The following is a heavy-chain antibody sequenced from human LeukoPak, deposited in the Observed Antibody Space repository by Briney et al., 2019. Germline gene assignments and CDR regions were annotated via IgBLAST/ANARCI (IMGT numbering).Heavy chain of an antibody. Sequence: GASVEVSCKASGYTFTNYFMHWVRQAPGQGLEWMGVINPSGGSTTYAQKFQGRVTMTRDTSTNTVYMDLSSLRSEDTAVYYCARDRFAAVTTWVCDHWGQGTLVTVSS. J-gene: IGHJ5*02. CDR3: ARDRFAAVTTWVCDH. D-gene: IGHD4-17*01. V-gene: IGHV1-46*01. CDR1: GYTFTNYF. CDR2: INPSGGST.